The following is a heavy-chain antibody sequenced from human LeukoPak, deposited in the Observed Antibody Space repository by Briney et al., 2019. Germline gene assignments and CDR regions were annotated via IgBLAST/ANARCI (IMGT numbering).Heavy chain of an antibody. Sequence: GVTLRRYSAASGFNCRGHSVIRLAPAPGQELVGCTYINSGSTYTFHADSVKGRFTVSRDDAKNSLYLQMNSLRAEDTAVYYCARDCGGSTCYGAFDVWGQGTLVTVSS. V-gene: IGHV3-21*06. J-gene: IGHJ3*01. CDR2: INSGSTYT. D-gene: IGHD2-15*01. CDR3: ARDCGGSTCYGAFDV. CDR1: GFNCRGHS.